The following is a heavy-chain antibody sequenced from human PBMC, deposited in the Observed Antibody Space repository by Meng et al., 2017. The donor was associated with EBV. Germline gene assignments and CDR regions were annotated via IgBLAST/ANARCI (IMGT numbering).Heavy chain of an antibody. V-gene: IGHV4-61*01. CDR2: IYYAGST. Sequence: QVQLQESGPWRGKPSXALSLTRTXSGGSVKNESYYWGWIRQPPGKGLEYIGYIYYAGSTNYNSSLKSRVTISLDKSKNQFSLKLTSLTAADTAIYYCARGDYTNYPRWFDPWGQGTLVTVSS. D-gene: IGHD4-11*01. CDR1: GGSVKNESYY. CDR3: ARGDYTNYPRWFDP. J-gene: IGHJ5*02.